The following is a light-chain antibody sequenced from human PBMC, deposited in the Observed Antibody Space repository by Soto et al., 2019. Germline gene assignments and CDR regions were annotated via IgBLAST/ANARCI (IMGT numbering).Light chain of an antibody. Sequence: EILLTQSPATLSLSPGERATLSCRASQSVSNYLAWYQQKPGQAPRLLIYDASNRAAGIPARFSGSGSGTDLTLTISSLEPEDFAIYYCQQRQYWPPITFGQGTRLEIK. V-gene: IGKV3-11*01. CDR2: DAS. J-gene: IGKJ5*01. CDR1: QSVSNY. CDR3: QQRQYWPPIT.